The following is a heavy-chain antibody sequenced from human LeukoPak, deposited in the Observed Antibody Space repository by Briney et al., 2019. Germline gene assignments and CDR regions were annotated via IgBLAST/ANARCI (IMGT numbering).Heavy chain of an antibody. V-gene: IGHV3-23*01. Sequence: GGSLRLSCAASGFTFSSYAMSWVRQAPGKGLERVSAISGSGGSTYYADSVKGRFTISRDNSKSTLYLQMNSLRAEDTAVYYCAKDPLGGYRTDAFDIWGQGTMVTVSS. CDR2: ISGSGGST. CDR3: AKDPLGGYRTDAFDI. CDR1: GFTFSSYA. J-gene: IGHJ3*02. D-gene: IGHD3-22*01.